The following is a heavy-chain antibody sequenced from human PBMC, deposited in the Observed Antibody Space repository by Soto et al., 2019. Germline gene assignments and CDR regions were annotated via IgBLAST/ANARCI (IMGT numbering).Heavy chain of an antibody. CDR1: GFTFSSYG. D-gene: IGHD2-15*01. CDR2: IWYDGSNK. V-gene: IGHV3-33*01. CDR3: ARPNCSGGSCYPEFDY. J-gene: IGHJ4*02. Sequence: GGSLRLSCAASGFTFSSYGMHWVRQAPGKGLEWVAVIWYDGSNKYYADSVKGRFTISRDNSKNTLYLQMNFLRAEDTAVYYCARPNCSGGSCYPEFDYWGQGTLVTVSS.